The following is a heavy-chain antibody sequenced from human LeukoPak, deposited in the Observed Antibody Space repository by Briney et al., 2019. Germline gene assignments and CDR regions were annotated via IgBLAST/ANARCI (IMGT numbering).Heavy chain of an antibody. Sequence: ASVKVSCKASGYTFTSYGISWVRQAPGQGLEWMGWISAYNGNTNYAQKLQGRVTMTTDTSTSTAYMELRSLRSDDTAVYYCARIYYDSSGYYQATYYYYYMDVWGKGTTVTISS. CDR2: ISAYNGNT. CDR1: GYTFTSYG. J-gene: IGHJ6*03. CDR3: ARIYYDSSGYYQATYYYYYMDV. D-gene: IGHD3-22*01. V-gene: IGHV1-18*01.